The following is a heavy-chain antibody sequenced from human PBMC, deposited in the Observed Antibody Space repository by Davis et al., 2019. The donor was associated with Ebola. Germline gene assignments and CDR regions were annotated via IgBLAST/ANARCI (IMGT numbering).Heavy chain of an antibody. CDR3: AKLNFRFWDF. V-gene: IGHV3-23*01. J-gene: IGHJ4*02. Sequence: PGGSLRLSCATSEFIFSSYAMSWVRQAPGKGLEWVSSISGSGDDIYHADSVKGRFTISRDNSKNTLYLQMNSLRAEDTAIYYCAKLNFRFWDFWGQGALVTVSS. CDR1: EFIFSSYA. D-gene: IGHD3-3*01. CDR2: ISGSGDDI.